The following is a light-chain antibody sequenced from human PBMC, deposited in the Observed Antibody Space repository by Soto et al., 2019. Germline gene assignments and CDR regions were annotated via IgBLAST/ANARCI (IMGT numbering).Light chain of an antibody. V-gene: IGLV2-14*03. CDR2: DVA. CDR1: GGSNF. Sequence: GGSNFVSWYQQHPGKPPKLIIYDVANRPSGVSNRFSGSKSGSTASLIISRLQTEDEADYYCVSYTSSTTYVFGTGTKVTVL. J-gene: IGLJ1*01. CDR3: VSYTSSTTYV.